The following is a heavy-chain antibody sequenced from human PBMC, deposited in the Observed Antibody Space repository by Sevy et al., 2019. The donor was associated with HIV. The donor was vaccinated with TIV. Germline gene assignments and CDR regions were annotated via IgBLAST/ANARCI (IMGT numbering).Heavy chain of an antibody. CDR3: ARRISTPGEGFFAFDI. CDR1: GYSFTSYW. V-gene: IGHV5-51*01. Sequence: GESLKISCKGSGYSFTSYWIGWVRQMPGKGLEWMGIIYPGDPDTRYSPSFQGQVTISADKSISTAYLQWSSLKASDTAMYYCARRISTPGEGFFAFDIWGQGTMVTVSS. J-gene: IGHJ3*02. CDR2: IYPGDPDT. D-gene: IGHD3-3*01.